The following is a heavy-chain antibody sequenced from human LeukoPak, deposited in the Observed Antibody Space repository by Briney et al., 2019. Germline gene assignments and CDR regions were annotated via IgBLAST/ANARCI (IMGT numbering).Heavy chain of an antibody. J-gene: IGHJ4*02. CDR2: IYYSGST. Sequence: SETLSLTCTVSGGSISSYYWSWIQQPPGKGLEWIGYIYYSGSTNYNPSLKSRVTISVDTSKNQFSLKLSSVTAADTAVYYCARSYSSGYPATPDYWGQGTLVTVSS. CDR1: GGSISSYY. D-gene: IGHD3-22*01. V-gene: IGHV4-59*08. CDR3: ARSYSSGYPATPDY.